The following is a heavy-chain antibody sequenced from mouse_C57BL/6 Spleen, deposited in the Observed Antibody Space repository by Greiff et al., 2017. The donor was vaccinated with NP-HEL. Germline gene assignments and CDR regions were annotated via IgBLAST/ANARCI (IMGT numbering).Heavy chain of an antibody. D-gene: IGHD1-1*01. CDR3: ARGDYGRHFDV. V-gene: IGHV1-81*01. CDR1: GYTFTSYG. CDR2: IYPRSGNT. Sequence: VQLVESGAELARPGASVKLSCKASGYTFTSYGISWVKQRTGQGLEWIGEIYPRSGNTYYNEKFKGKATLTADKSSSTAYMELRSLTSEDSAVYFCARGDYGRHFDVWGTGTTVTVSS. J-gene: IGHJ1*03.